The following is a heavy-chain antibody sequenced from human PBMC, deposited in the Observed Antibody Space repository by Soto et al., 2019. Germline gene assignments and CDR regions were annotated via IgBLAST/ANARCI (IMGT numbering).Heavy chain of an antibody. V-gene: IGHV1-2*06. CDR3: ARKHRSHYISSGLEP. D-gene: IGHD3-3*02. CDR1: GYSLTDNQ. Sequence: SVKGSCKASGYSLTDNQIHFLLRAPGQRLEWMGRMDPRSGDTSFAQTSRGRVTMTRDTSTDTVYMELTRLTSDDTAMYYCARKHRSHYISSGLEPWGKGTLV. J-gene: IGHJ5*02. CDR2: MDPRSGDT.